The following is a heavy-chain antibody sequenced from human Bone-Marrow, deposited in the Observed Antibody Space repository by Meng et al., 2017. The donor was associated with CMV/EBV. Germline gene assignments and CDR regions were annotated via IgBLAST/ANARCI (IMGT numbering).Heavy chain of an antibody. V-gene: IGHV4-31*03. CDR2: IYYSGST. CDR3: ARGCGSDCRAAFEI. Sequence: SETLSLTCTVSGSSISSGNYYWSWIRQHPGRGLERIGYIYYSGSTYYNTSLKSRVTISVDTSKNQFSLKLSSVTAADTAVYYCARGCGSDCRAAFEIWGQGTKVTVSS. CDR1: GSSISSGNYY. J-gene: IGHJ3*02. D-gene: IGHD2-21*01.